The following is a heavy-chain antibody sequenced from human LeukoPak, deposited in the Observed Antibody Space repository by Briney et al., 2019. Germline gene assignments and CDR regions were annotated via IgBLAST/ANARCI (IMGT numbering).Heavy chain of an antibody. CDR1: GYTFTGYY. Sequence: ASVKVSCKASGYTFTGYYMHWVRQAPGQGLEWMGWINPNSGGTNYAQKFQVRGTMTRDTSTSTAYMELSSLRSDDTAVYYCARDGTCGSTDCYEWLAYWGQGTLVTVSS. J-gene: IGHJ4*02. CDR3: ARDGTCGSTDCYEWLAY. D-gene: IGHD2-2*01. CDR2: INPNSGGT. V-gene: IGHV1-2*02.